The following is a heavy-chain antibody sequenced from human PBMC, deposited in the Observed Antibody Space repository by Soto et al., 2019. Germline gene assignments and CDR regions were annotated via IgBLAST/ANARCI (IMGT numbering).Heavy chain of an antibody. CDR2: ISSSGSTI. Sequence: PGGSLRLSCAASGFTFSDYYMSWIRQAPGKGLEWVSYISSSGSTIYYADSVKGRFTISRDNAKNSLYLQMNSLRAEDTAGYYCARVMKIAAAGSANWFDPSGQGTLVTVSS. J-gene: IGHJ5*02. CDR1: GFTFSDYY. CDR3: ARVMKIAAAGSANWFDP. D-gene: IGHD6-13*01. V-gene: IGHV3-11*01.